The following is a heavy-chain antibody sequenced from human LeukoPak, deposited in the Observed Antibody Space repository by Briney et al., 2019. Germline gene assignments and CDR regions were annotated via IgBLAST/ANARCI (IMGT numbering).Heavy chain of an antibody. V-gene: IGHV4-59*11. CDR1: GGSFGGHY. CDR3: ARNYYDDSGSFATYWYFDL. J-gene: IGHJ2*01. Sequence: SETLSLTCTVSGGSFGGHYWSWIRQPPGKGLEWIGNIYYLGATSYNPSLKSGVTISLDTPKNQFSLKLTSVTAADSAIYYCARNYYDDSGSFATYWYFDLWGRGTLVTVSS. D-gene: IGHD3-22*01. CDR2: IYYLGAT.